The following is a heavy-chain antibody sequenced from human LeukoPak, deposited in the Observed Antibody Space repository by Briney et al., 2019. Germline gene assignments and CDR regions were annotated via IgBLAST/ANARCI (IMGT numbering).Heavy chain of an antibody. V-gene: IGHV4-61*02. Sequence: SETLSLTCTVSGGSISSGSYYWSWIRQPAGKGLEWIGRIYTSGSTNYNPSPKSRVTISVDTSKNQFSLKLSSVTAADTAVYYCARIYGDYGYWYFDLWGRGTLVTVSS. J-gene: IGHJ2*01. D-gene: IGHD4-17*01. CDR3: ARIYGDYGYWYFDL. CDR2: IYTSGST. CDR1: GGSISSGSYY.